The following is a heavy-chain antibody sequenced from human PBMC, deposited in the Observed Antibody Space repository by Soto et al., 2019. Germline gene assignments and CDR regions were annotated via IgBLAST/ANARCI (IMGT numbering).Heavy chain of an antibody. J-gene: IGHJ6*03. V-gene: IGHV1-46*01. CDR3: ARAPLRGYCSGGSCYRDYYYYYYMDV. CDR2: VNPSGGST. D-gene: IGHD2-15*01. CDR1: GYTFTSYY. Sequence: ASVKVSCKASGYTFTSYYMHWVRQAPGQGLEWIRIVNPSGGSTSYAQKFQGRVTMTRDTSISTAYMELSRLRSDDTAVYYCARAPLRGYCSGGSCYRDYYYYYYMDVWGKGTTVTVSS.